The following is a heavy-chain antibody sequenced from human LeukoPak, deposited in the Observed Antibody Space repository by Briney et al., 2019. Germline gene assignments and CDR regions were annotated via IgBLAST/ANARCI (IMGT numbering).Heavy chain of an antibody. J-gene: IGHJ5*02. V-gene: IGHV4-59*01. D-gene: IGHD3-16*01. Sequence: PSETLSLTCTVSGASISSYYWSWIRQPPGKGLEWIGYIYYSGSTNYNPSLKSRVTISVDTSKNQFSLKLNSVTVADTAVYYCARGNLMGNWFDPWGQGTLVTVSS. CDR2: IYYSGST. CDR1: GASISSYY. CDR3: ARGNLMGNWFDP.